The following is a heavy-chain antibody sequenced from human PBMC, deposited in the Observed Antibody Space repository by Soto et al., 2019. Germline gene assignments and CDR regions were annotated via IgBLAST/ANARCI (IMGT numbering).Heavy chain of an antibody. Sequence: TLSLTCTVSGGSIISGYWSWIRQPPGKGLEWIGYISYSGNTNYNPSLMSRVTISVDTPKNQFSLRLSSVTTADTAVYYCAGLRGYAGSPIDYWGQGTLVTVSS. CDR3: AGLRGYAGSPIDY. CDR2: ISYSGNT. CDR1: GGSIISGY. V-gene: IGHV4-59*01. D-gene: IGHD2-15*01. J-gene: IGHJ4*02.